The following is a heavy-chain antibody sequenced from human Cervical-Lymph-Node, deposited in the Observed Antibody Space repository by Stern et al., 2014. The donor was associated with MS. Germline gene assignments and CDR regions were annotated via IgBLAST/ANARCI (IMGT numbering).Heavy chain of an antibody. CDR3: GKDLHYWSADS. Sequence: EVQLVESGGGLVQPGGSLRLSCEGSGFTFSSFDMPWIRPAPGKGLEGVSGSGSDCGTHYAESVRGRFTVSRDNARNTLYLQMDRLRAEDTAVYYCGKDLHYWSADSWGQGTLVTVSS. D-gene: IGHD1-1*01. J-gene: IGHJ4*02. V-gene: IGHV3-23*04. CDR2: SGSDCGT. CDR1: GFTFSSFD.